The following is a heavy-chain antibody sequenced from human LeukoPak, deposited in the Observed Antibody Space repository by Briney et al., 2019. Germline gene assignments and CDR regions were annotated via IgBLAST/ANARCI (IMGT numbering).Heavy chain of an antibody. CDR3: ARGADGVSSNSRGWFDP. V-gene: IGHV3-21*01. Sequence: GGSLRLSCTASGFTFNSYSMNWVRQAPGKGVEWVSSISTSSSYIYYADSVKGRFTISRDNARNSLYLQMNTLRAEDTAVYSCARGADGVSSNSRGWFDPWGQGTLVTVSS. J-gene: IGHJ5*02. CDR2: ISTSSSYI. CDR1: GFTFNSYS. D-gene: IGHD2-15*01.